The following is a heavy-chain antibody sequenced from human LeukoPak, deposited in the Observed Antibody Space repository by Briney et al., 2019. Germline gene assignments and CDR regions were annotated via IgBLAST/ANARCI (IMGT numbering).Heavy chain of an antibody. V-gene: IGHV4-39*01. Sequence: SETLSLTCTVSGGSISSSGYFWGWIRQPPGKGLEWIGSIYYSGSTYYNPSLKSRVTISVDTSKNQFSLKLSSVTAADTAVYYCASVVSGAIAGWGVQHWGQGTLVIVSS. J-gene: IGHJ1*01. CDR3: ASVVSGAIAGWGVQH. CDR2: IYYSGST. CDR1: GGSISSSGYF. D-gene: IGHD6-13*01.